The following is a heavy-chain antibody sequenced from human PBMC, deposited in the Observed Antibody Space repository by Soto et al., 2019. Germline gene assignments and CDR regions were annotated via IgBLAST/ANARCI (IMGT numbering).Heavy chain of an antibody. V-gene: IGHV3-15*01. D-gene: IGHD3-9*01. Sequence: PVGSLRLSCAASGFTFSNAWMSWVRQAPGKGLEWVGRIKSKTDGGTTDYAAPVKGRFTISRDDSKNTLYLQMNSLKTEDTAVYYCTTGGRLTIFSHPMDVWGQGTTVTVSS. CDR1: GFTFSNAW. J-gene: IGHJ6*02. CDR2: IKSKTDGGTT. CDR3: TTGGRLTIFSHPMDV.